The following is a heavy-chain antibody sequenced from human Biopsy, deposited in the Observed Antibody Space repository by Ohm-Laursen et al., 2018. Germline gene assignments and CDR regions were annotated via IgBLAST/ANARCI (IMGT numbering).Heavy chain of an antibody. V-gene: IGHV3-33*01. J-gene: IGHJ2*01. Sequence: SLRLSCAASGFTFSNYGMHWVRQAPGKGLERVALIWYDGSNKNSEDSVKGRFTVSRDNSKNTLFLQMNSLRAEDTAVYCCARDQSGLRGINWYFDLWGRGTLVTVSS. CDR3: ARDQSGLRGINWYFDL. D-gene: IGHD5/OR15-5a*01. CDR1: GFTFSNYG. CDR2: IWYDGSNK.